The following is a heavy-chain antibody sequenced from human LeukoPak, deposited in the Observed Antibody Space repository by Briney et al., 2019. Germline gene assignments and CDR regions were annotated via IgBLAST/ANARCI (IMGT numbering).Heavy chain of an antibody. CDR3: AKVPYDYVWGSEFDY. CDR2: ISWNSGSI. V-gene: IGHV3-9*01. CDR1: GFTFDDYA. J-gene: IGHJ4*02. D-gene: IGHD3-16*01. Sequence: GGSLRLSCAASGFTFDDYAMHWVRQAPGKGLEWVSGISWNSGSIGYADSVKGRFTISGDNAKNSLYLQMDSLRAEDTALYYCAKVPYDYVWGSEFDYWGQGTLVTVSS.